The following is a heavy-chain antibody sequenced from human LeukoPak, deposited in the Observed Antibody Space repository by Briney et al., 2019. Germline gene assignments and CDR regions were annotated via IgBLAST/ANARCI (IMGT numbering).Heavy chain of an antibody. J-gene: IGHJ5*02. CDR3: ARQRGSGWYVGNWFDP. Sequence: PGGSLTLSCAASGFTFSSYEMNWVRQAPGKGLEWVSYISSSGSTIYYADSVKGRFTISRDNAKNSLYLQMNSLRAEDTAVYYCARQRGSGWYVGNWFDPWGQGTLVTVSS. CDR1: GFTFSSYE. D-gene: IGHD6-19*01. CDR2: ISSSGSTI. V-gene: IGHV3-48*03.